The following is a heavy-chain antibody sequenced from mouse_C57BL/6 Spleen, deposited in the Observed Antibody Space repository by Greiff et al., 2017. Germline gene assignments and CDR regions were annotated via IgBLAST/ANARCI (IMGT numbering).Heavy chain of an antibody. CDR1: GYAFTNYL. D-gene: IGHD1-1*01. CDR2: INPGSGGT. Sequence: VQLQQSGAELVRPGTSVKVSCKASGYAFTNYLIEWVKQRPGQGLEWIGVINPGSGGTNYNEKFKGKATLTADKSSSTAYMQLSSLTTEDSAVYFCARFLLLQYYFDYWGQGTTLTVSS. V-gene: IGHV1-54*01. J-gene: IGHJ2*01. CDR3: ARFLLLQYYFDY.